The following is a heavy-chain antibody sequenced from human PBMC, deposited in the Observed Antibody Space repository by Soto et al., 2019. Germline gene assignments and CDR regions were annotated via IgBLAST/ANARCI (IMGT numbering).Heavy chain of an antibody. Sequence: EVPLVESGGVLVKPGGSLRLSCAASGFTFSPYTMNWVRQAPGKGLEWVSSISSSSNYIYYANSVRGRFTISRDDAKNSLYLQMNSLRAEDTAVYYCVRQNYGSGTYPNYYYGMDVWGQGTTVTVSS. J-gene: IGHJ6*02. CDR1: GFTFSPYT. V-gene: IGHV3-21*01. CDR2: ISSSSNYI. D-gene: IGHD3-10*01. CDR3: VRQNYGSGTYPNYYYGMDV.